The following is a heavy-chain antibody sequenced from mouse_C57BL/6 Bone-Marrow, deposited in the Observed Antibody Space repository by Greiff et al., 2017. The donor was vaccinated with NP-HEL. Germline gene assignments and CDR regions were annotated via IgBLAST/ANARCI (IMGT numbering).Heavy chain of an antibody. V-gene: IGHV1-26*01. CDR1: GYTFTDYY. Sequence: VQLQQSGPELVKPGASVKISCKASGYTFTDYYMNWVKQSHGKSLEWIGDINPNNGGTSYNQKFKGKATLTVDKSSSTAYMELRSLTSEDSAVYYCASDLLGSHYYAMDYWGQGTSVTVSS. J-gene: IGHJ4*01. CDR2: INPNNGGT. D-gene: IGHD2-1*01. CDR3: ASDLLGSHYYAMDY.